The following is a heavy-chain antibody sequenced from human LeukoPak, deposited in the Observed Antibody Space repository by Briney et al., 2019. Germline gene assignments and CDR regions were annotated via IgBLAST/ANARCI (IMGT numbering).Heavy chain of an antibody. J-gene: IGHJ4*01. CDR2: IRLDGGEK. D-gene: IGHD6-13*01. Sequence: GGSLRLSCAVSGFTFSSYWMNWVRQAPGKGLEWVASIRLDGGEKSYVDSVKGRFTISRDNPKNSLYLQMSSLRAEDTAVYFCARDGAAAGLYFDLWGQGTLVTVSS. CDR1: GFTFSSYW. CDR3: ARDGAAAGLYFDL. V-gene: IGHV3-7*01.